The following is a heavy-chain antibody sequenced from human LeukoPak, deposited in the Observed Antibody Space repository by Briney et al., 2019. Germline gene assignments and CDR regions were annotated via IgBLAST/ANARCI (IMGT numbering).Heavy chain of an antibody. Sequence: SETLSLTCTVSGGSISSYYWSWIRQPPGKGLEWIGYIFYSGSTDYNPSLKSRVTISVDTSKTQFSLKLNSVTAADTAVYYCARVLAAAGIYYMDVWGKGTTVTISS. D-gene: IGHD6-13*01. CDR3: ARVLAAAGIYYMDV. CDR2: IFYSGST. V-gene: IGHV4-59*01. J-gene: IGHJ6*03. CDR1: GGSISSYY.